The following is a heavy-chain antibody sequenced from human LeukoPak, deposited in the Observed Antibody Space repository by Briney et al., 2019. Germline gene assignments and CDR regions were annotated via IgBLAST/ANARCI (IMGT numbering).Heavy chain of an antibody. CDR3: ARDWIQLWLSRYYYYGMDV. V-gene: IGHV1-69*13. CDR2: IIPIFGTA. D-gene: IGHD5-18*01. Sequence: SVKVPCKASGGTFSSYAISWVRQAPGQGLEWMGGIIPIFGTANYAQKFQGRVTITADESTSTAYMELSSLRSEDTAVYYCARDWIQLWLSRYYYYGMDVWGQGTTVTVSS. CDR1: GGTFSSYA. J-gene: IGHJ6*02.